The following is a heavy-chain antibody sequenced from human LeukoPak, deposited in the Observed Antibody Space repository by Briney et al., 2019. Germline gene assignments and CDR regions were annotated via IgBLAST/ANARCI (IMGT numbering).Heavy chain of an antibody. CDR1: GFSFSRHW. CDR2: INSDGSST. J-gene: IGHJ6*02. V-gene: IGHV3-74*01. D-gene: IGHD2-15*01. Sequence: GGSLRLSCAASGFSFSRHWMHWVRQAPGKGLVWVSRINSDGSSTSYADSVKGRFTISRDNAKNTLYLQMNSLRAEDTAVYYCARTTPGNYYYYGMDVWGQGTTVTVSS. CDR3: ARTTPGNYYYYGMDV.